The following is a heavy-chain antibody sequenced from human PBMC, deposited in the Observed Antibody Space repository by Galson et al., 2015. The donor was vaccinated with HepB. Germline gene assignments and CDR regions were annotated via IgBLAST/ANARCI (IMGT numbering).Heavy chain of an antibody. V-gene: IGHV6-1*01. CDR2: TYYRSKWYN. Sequence: CAISGDSVSSNRAAWNWIRQSPSRGLEWLGRTYYRSKWYNDYAASVKGRFTISRDDSKSIAYLQMNSLKTEDTAMYYCSRDRPLDYWGQGTLVTVSS. CDR1: GDSVSSNRAA. J-gene: IGHJ4*02. CDR3: SRDRPLDY.